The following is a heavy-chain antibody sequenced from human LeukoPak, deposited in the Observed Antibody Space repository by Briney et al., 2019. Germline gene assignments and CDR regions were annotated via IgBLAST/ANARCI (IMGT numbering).Heavy chain of an antibody. CDR1: GDSVSSNSAA. CDR2: TCYRSKWYN. V-gene: IGHV6-1*01. J-gene: IGHJ5*02. D-gene: IGHD6-19*01. Sequence: SQTLSLTCAISGDSVSSNSAAWNWIRQSPSRGLEWLGRTCYRSKWYNDYAVSVKSRITINPDTFKNQFSLQLNSVTPEDTAVYLCARSPVAVAGSNWFDPWGQGILVTVSS. CDR3: ARSPVAVAGSNWFDP.